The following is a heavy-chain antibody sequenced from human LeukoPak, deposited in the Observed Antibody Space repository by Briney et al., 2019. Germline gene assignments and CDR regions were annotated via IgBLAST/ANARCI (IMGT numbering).Heavy chain of an antibody. V-gene: IGHV3-23*01. CDR3: AKLLGDYYDSSGYPPFDY. D-gene: IGHD3-22*01. CDR2: SSGSGGST. Sequence: GGSLRLSCAASGFTFSSYAMSWVRQAPGKGLEWVSASSGSGGSTYYADSVKGRFTISRDNSKNTLYLQMNSLRAEDTAVYYCAKLLGDYYDSSGYPPFDYWGQGTLVTVSS. CDR1: GFTFSSYA. J-gene: IGHJ4*02.